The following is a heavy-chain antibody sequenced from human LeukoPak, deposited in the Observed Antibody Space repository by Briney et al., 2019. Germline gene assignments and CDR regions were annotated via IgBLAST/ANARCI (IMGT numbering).Heavy chain of an antibody. V-gene: IGHV6-1*01. J-gene: IGHJ4*02. Sequence: SQTLSLTCAISGDSLSSNSAAWNWLRQSPSRGLEWLGRTYYRSKWYNDYAVSVQSRITINPDTSKNQFSLQLNPVTPEDTAVYSCAREQGNGFDYWGQGTLVTVSS. CDR3: AREQGNGFDY. CDR2: TYYRSKWYN. D-gene: IGHD2-8*01. CDR1: GDSLSSNSAA.